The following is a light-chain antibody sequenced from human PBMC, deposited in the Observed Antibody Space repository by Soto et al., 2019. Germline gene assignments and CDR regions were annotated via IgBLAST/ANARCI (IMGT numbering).Light chain of an antibody. CDR2: AAS. Sequence: MTQSPATLSASVGYRVTITCRASQSISSWLVWYQQKRGKAPKLLISAASSLESGVPSRFSGSGSGTDFTLTISSLQPEDVATYYCQQTYGTPPLFTFGPGTKVDIK. V-gene: IGKV1-39*01. CDR1: QSISSW. CDR3: QQTYGTPPLFT. J-gene: IGKJ3*01.